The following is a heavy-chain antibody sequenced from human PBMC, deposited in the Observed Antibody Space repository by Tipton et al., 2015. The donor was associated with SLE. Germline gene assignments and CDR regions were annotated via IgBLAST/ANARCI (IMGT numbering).Heavy chain of an antibody. Sequence: SLRLSCAASGFPFSSYWMQWVRQPPGKGLVWVSGIKSDGSTSNYADPVKGRFTISRDNSKNTLYLQMNSLRDEDSASYYCASLRGELTPFDYWGQGALVTVSS. CDR1: GFPFSSYW. D-gene: IGHD1-7*01. V-gene: IGHV3-74*01. CDR3: ASLRGELTPFDY. CDR2: IKSDGSTS. J-gene: IGHJ4*02.